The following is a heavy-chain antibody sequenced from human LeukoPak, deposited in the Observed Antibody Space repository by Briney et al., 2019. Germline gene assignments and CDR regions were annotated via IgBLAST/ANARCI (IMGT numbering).Heavy chain of an antibody. J-gene: IGHJ6*03. D-gene: IGHD6-6*01. V-gene: IGHV6-1*01. CDR1: GDSVSSNSAA. Sequence: SQTLSLTCAISGDSVSSNSAAWNWIRQSPSRGLEWLGRTYYRSKWYNDYAVSVKSRITINPDTSKNQFSLQLNSVTPEDTAVYYCARAGPIAARPGSYYYYMDVWGKGTTVTVSS. CDR2: TYYRSKWYN. CDR3: ARAGPIAARPGSYYYYMDV.